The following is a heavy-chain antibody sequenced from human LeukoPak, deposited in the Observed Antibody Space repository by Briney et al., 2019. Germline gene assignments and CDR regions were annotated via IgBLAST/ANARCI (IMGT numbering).Heavy chain of an antibody. CDR2: ISYDGSNK. CDR1: GFTFSSYA. D-gene: IGHD4-17*01. J-gene: IGHJ4*02. Sequence: GGSLRLSCAASGFTFSSYAMHRVRQAPGKGLEWVAVISYDGSNKYYADSVKGRFTISRDNSKNTLYLQMNSLRAEDTAVYYCASSTTVVTPLDYWGQGTLVTVSS. V-gene: IGHV3-30-3*01. CDR3: ASSTTVVTPLDY.